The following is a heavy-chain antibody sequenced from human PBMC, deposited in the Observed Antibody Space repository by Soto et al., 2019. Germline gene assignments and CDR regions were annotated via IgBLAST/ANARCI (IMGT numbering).Heavy chain of an antibody. CDR2: ISYDGSNK. CDR3: AREGVDTAMDTFLNFGY. V-gene: IGHV3-30-3*01. CDR1: GFTFSSYA. D-gene: IGHD5-18*01. Sequence: QVQLVESGGGVVQPGRSLRLSCAASGFTFSSYAMHWVRQAPGKGLEWVAVISYDGSNKYYADSVKGRFTISRDNSKNTLYLQMNSLRAEDTAVYYCAREGVDTAMDTFLNFGYWGQGTLVTVSS. J-gene: IGHJ4*02.